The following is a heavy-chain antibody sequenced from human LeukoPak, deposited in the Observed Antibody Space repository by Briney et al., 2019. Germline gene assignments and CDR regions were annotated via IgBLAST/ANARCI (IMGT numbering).Heavy chain of an antibody. CDR2: LYFSGST. CDR3: ARHENYYDSPFDY. V-gene: IGHV4-59*08. J-gene: IGHJ4*02. Sequence: SETLSLTCTVSGASISTFYWSWIRQPPGKGLEWIGYLYFSGSTNYNPSLKSRVTISVDTSKNQFSLKLSSVTAADTAVYYCARHENYYDSPFDYWGQGTLVTVSS. D-gene: IGHD3-22*01. CDR1: GASISTFY.